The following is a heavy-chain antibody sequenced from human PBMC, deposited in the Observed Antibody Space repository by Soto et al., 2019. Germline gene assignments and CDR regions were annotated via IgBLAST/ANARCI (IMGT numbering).Heavy chain of an antibody. CDR2: TRNKANSYTT. Sequence: LRLSCAASGFTFSEHYMDWVRQAPGKGLEWVGRTRNKANSYTTEYAASVRGRFTISRDESKNSLYLQMNSLKTEDTAVYYCARSTVFTRGYYFDYWGQGTLVTVSS. CDR1: GFTFSEHY. V-gene: IGHV3-72*01. J-gene: IGHJ4*02. CDR3: ARSTVFTRGYYFDY. D-gene: IGHD4-17*01.